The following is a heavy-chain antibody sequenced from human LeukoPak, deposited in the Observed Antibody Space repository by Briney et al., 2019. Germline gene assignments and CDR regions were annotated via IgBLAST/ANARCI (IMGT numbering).Heavy chain of an antibody. CDR1: GFTFSSYA. D-gene: IGHD3-3*01. V-gene: IGHV3-23*01. CDR2: ISGSGGST. Sequence: GGSLRLSCAASGFTFSSYAMSWVRQAPGKGLEWVSAISGSGGSTYYADSVKGRFTISRDNSKNTLYLQMNSLRAEDTAVYYCARLPAYYDFWSAPPDYWGQGTLVTVSS. CDR3: ARLPAYYDFWSAPPDY. J-gene: IGHJ4*02.